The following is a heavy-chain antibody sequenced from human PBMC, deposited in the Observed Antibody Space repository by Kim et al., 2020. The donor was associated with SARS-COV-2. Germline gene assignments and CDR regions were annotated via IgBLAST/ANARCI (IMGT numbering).Heavy chain of an antibody. Sequence: QVTISRKNSKNTLYLKMNSLGAEDTAVYYCARERYDSSGYYFDYWGQGTLVTVSS. J-gene: IGHJ4*02. CDR3: ARERYDSSGYYFDY. D-gene: IGHD3-22*01. V-gene: IGHV3-30*07.